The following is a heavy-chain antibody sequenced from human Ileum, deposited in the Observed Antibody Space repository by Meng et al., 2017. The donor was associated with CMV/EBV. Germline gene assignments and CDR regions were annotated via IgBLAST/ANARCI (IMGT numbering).Heavy chain of an antibody. CDR2: ISPYTGNT. CDR1: GYPLTGYG. J-gene: IGHJ4*02. V-gene: IGHV1-18*01. Sequence: ASGYPLTGYGFNWVRQAPGHGLEWMGWISPYTGNTNYAQRFQGRVTMTTDTSTGTAYMELRSLRSDDTAVYYCARSRYSGYDHFDYWGQGTLVTVSS. D-gene: IGHD5-12*01. CDR3: ARSRYSGYDHFDY.